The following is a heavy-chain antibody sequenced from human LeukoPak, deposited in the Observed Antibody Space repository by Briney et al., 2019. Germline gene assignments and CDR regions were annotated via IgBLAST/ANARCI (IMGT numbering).Heavy chain of an antibody. CDR1: GFTFRSYA. D-gene: IGHD6-13*01. J-gene: IGHJ4*02. CDR2: ISNSGGNT. V-gene: IGHV3-23*01. Sequence: GGSLRLSCGASGFTFRSYAMSWVRQAPGKGLEWVSAISNSGGNTNYADSVKGRFTISRDNSKNTVYLQMNSLRAEDTAVYHCAKGGISTTGIGYWGQGTLVTVAS. CDR3: AKGGISTTGIGY.